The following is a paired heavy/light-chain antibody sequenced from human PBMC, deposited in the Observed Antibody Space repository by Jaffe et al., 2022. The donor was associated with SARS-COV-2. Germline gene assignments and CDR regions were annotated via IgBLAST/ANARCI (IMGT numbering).Light chain of an antibody. CDR3: QQYYSIPYT. Sequence: DIVMTQSPDSLAVSLGERATINCKSSQSVLYSSHNENYLAWYQQKPGQPPKLLIYWASTRESGVPDRFSGSGSGTDFTLTISSLQAEDVAVYYCQQYYSIPYTFGQGTKLEIK. J-gene: IGKJ2*01. CDR2: WAS. CDR1: QSVLYSSHNENY. V-gene: IGKV4-1*01.
Heavy chain of an antibody. CDR3: ARCTPNSGTLLFPWFDP. Sequence: QLQLQESGPGLVTPSETLSLTCTVSGASVSSSTYCWGWIRQPPGKGLEWIGSISYSGSTYYNPSLKSRVTISVDTSKNHFSLKLSPVSAADTAVYYCARCTPNSGTLLFPWFDPWGQGTLVTVSS. CDR2: ISYSGST. J-gene: IGHJ5*02. CDR1: GASVSSSTYC. D-gene: IGHD1-26*01. V-gene: IGHV4-39*02.